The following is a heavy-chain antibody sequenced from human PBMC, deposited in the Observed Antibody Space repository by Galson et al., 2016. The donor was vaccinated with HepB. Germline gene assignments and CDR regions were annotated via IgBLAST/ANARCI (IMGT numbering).Heavy chain of an antibody. V-gene: IGHV4-59*01. J-gene: IGHJ4*02. CDR2: IYSSGST. CDR3: AIGRGYSSH. CDR1: GGSISGYY. Sequence: ETLSLTCTVSGGSISGYYWTWIRQSPGLGLEWIGFIYSSGSTYYNPSLKSRVTMSVDPSNNQFSLNLNSVTAADTAVYYCAIGRGYSSHWGQGTLVTVSS. D-gene: IGHD5-18*01.